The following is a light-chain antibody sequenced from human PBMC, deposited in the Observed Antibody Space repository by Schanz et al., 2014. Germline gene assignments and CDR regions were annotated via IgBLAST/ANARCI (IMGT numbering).Light chain of an antibody. Sequence: IVLTQSPVTLSLSPGERVTLSCRASQSLASSSLAWYQQNPGQAPRLLIYGASTRATGIPARFSGSGSGTDFTLTISSLEPEDFAVYYCQQRSNWPWTFGQGTKVEIK. V-gene: IGKV3-11*01. J-gene: IGKJ1*01. CDR2: GAS. CDR1: QSLASSS. CDR3: QQRSNWPWT.